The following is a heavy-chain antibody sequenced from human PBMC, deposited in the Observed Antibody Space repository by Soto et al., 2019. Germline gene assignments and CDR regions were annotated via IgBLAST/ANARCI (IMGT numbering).Heavy chain of an antibody. V-gene: IGHV3-23*01. Sequence: PGGSLRLSCAASIFTFSSDGMSWVRQAPGKGLEWVSSISASGGSTYYTDSVKGRFTISRDNSKNKVYLQMNSLRGEDTAVYYCAKRYYYGGSGPYGMDVWGQGTTVTVSS. CDR3: AKRYYYGGSGPYGMDV. D-gene: IGHD3-22*01. CDR1: IFTFSSDG. CDR2: ISASGGST. J-gene: IGHJ6*02.